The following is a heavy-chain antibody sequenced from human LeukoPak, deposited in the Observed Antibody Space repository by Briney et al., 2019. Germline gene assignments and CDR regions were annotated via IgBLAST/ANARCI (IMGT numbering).Heavy chain of an antibody. J-gene: IGHJ4*02. V-gene: IGHV7-4-1*02. CDR3: ATSRPQYSSGWYYFDY. CDR2: INTNTGNP. D-gene: IGHD6-19*01. Sequence: ASVKVSCKASGYTFNTYAINWVRQAPGQGLEWMGWINTNTGNPTYAQGFTGRFVFSLDTSVTTAYLQISSLEAEDTALYYCATSRPQYSSGWYYFDYWGQGTLVTVSS. CDR1: GYTFNTYA.